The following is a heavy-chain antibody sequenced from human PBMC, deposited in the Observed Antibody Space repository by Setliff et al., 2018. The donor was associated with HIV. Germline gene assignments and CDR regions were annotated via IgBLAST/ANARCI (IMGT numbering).Heavy chain of an antibody. CDR2: IYYSGST. CDR1: GGSIRSTSFY. V-gene: IGHV4-39*01. D-gene: IGHD3-10*01. J-gene: IGHJ3*02. Sequence: ASETLSLTCTVSGGSIRSTSFYWGWIRQPPGKGLEWIGSIYYSGSTYYNPSLNSRVTISVDTSKNQFSLKLSSVTAADTSVYYCARRMDSYYYGSGSPGRVFDIWGQGTTVTVSS. CDR3: ARRMDSYYYGSGSPGRVFDI.